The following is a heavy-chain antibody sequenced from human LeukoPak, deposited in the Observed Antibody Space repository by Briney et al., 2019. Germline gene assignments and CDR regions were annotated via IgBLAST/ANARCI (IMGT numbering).Heavy chain of an antibody. Sequence: SETLSLTCTVSGGSISSGGYYWSWIRQHPGKGLEWIGYIYYSGSTYYNPSLKSRVTMSVDTSKNQFSLKLSSVTAADTAVYYCARDLPLTGLDYWGQGTLVTVSS. CDR3: ARDLPLTGLDY. D-gene: IGHD3-9*01. J-gene: IGHJ4*02. CDR1: GGSISSGGYY. CDR2: IYYSGST. V-gene: IGHV4-31*03.